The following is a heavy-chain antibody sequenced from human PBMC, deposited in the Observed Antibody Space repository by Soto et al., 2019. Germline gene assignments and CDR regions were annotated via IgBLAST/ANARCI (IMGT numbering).Heavy chain of an antibody. D-gene: IGHD3-10*01. J-gene: IGHJ4*02. Sequence: QVQLVQSGAEVKKPGASVKVSCKASGYTFTSYGISWVRQAPGQGLEWMGWISAYNGNTNYAQKLQGRVTMTPDTSTSTAYMGLRSLTSNDTAVYYCARAHSAMVRGVISSYWGQGTLVTVSS. CDR2: ISAYNGNT. CDR1: GYTFTSYG. CDR3: ARAHSAMVRGVISSY. V-gene: IGHV1-18*01.